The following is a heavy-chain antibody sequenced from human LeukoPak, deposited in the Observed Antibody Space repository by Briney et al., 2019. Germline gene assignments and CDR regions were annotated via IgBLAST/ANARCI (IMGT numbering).Heavy chain of an antibody. V-gene: IGHV4-39*01. CDR2: IYYSGSI. CDR3: ARLYSNNYAYY. D-gene: IGHD5-24*01. Sequence: ASETLSLTCTVSGGSISSSTYYWGWVRQPPGKGLECIGSIYYSGSIYYNPSLKSRVTISVDTSKNQFSLKLSSVTAADTAVYYCARLYSNNYAYYWGQGTLVTVSS. J-gene: IGHJ4*02. CDR1: GGSISSSTYY.